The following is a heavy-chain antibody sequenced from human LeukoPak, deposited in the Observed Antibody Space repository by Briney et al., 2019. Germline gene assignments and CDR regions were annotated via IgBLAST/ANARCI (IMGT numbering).Heavy chain of an antibody. V-gene: IGHV3-30*04. CDR1: GFTFSSYA. CDR3: ARDIVGGIAVAGPFDY. CDR2: ISYDGSNK. J-gene: IGHJ4*02. Sequence: GGSLRLSCAASGFTFSSYAMHWVRQAPGKGLEWVAVISYDGSNKYYADSVKGRFTISRDNSKNTLYLQMNSLRAEDTAVYYCARDIVGGIAVAGPFDYWGQGTLVTVSS. D-gene: IGHD6-19*01.